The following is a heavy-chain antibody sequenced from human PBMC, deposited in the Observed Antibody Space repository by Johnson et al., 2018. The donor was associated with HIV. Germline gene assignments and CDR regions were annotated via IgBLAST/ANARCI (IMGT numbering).Heavy chain of an antibody. CDR2: MWYDGSNK. D-gene: IGHD7-27*01. CDR1: GFTFSTYG. Sequence: VQLVESGGGVVQPGRSLRLSCAASGFTFSTYGMHWVRQAPGKGLEWVAVMWYDGSNKYYADSVKGRFTISRDNSKNTLYLQMNSLRAEDTAVYYCASSWGNAFDIWGQGTMVTVSS. J-gene: IGHJ3*02. CDR3: ASSWGNAFDI. V-gene: IGHV3-30*19.